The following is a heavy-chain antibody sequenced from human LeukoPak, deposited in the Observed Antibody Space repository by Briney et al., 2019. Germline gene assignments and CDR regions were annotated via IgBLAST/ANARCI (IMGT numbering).Heavy chain of an antibody. V-gene: IGHV3-23*01. J-gene: IGHJ5*02. D-gene: IGHD3-10*01. CDR1: GFTFSSYA. CDR2: IGGSDGTT. CDR3: ARRNAAYGPFDP. Sequence: GGSLRLSCAASGFTFSSYAMNWVCQAPGKGLEWVSIIGGSDGTTYYADSVKGRFTISRDNFQNTLYLQMNSLRAEDTAVYYCARRNAAYGPFDPWGQGTLVTVSS.